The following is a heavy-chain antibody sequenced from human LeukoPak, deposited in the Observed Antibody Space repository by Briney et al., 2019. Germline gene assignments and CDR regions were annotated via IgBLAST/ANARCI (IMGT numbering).Heavy chain of an antibody. CDR1: GGSISSYY. CDR3: ARAPRYYDFRSGYPKGHYFDY. V-gene: IGHV4-59*01. D-gene: IGHD3-3*01. CDR2: IYYSGST. J-gene: IGHJ4*02. Sequence: SETLSLTCTVSGGSISSYYWSWIRQPPGKGLEWIGYIYYSGSTNYNPSLKSRVTISVDTSKNQFSLKLSSVTAADTAVYYCARAPRYYDFRSGYPKGHYFDYWGQGTLVTVSS.